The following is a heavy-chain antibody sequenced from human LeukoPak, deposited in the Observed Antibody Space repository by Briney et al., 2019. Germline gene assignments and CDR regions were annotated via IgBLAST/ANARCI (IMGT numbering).Heavy chain of an antibody. Sequence: GGSLRLSCEASGFSFNGYAMHWVRQAPGKGLEWVAVISYDGTNKSYADSVKGRFTISRDNSKNTLYLQMNSLRAEDTAVYYCARDRYYYDSSGYWAGHTNYYYYGMDVWGQGTTVTVSS. CDR2: ISYDGTNK. V-gene: IGHV3-30*04. D-gene: IGHD3-22*01. CDR3: ARDRYYYDSSGYWAGHTNYYYYGMDV. J-gene: IGHJ6*02. CDR1: GFSFNGYA.